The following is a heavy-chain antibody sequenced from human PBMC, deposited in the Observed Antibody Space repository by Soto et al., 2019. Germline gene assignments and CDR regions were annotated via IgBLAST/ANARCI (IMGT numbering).Heavy chain of an antibody. CDR3: ARAGSPFDSDSSGYWGFDH. J-gene: IGHJ4*02. V-gene: IGHV3-53*01. CDR2: VYSGGTT. D-gene: IGHD3-22*01. Sequence: GGSLRLSCVASGFAVSNNYMNWVRQAPGKGLEWVSVVYSGGTTYYADSVRGRFTVSRDDSKNTLFLQMSSLRAEDTAVYDCARAGSPFDSDSSGYWGFDHWGQGTLVTVSS. CDR1: GFAVSNNY.